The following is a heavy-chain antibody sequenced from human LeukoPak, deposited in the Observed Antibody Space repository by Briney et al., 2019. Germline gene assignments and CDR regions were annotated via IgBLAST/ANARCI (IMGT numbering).Heavy chain of an antibody. CDR2: IIPIFGTA. J-gene: IGHJ4*02. CDR1: GGTFSSYA. CDR3: ARVRRRWLQPYYFDY. V-gene: IGHV1-69*13. D-gene: IGHD5-24*01. Sequence: SVKVSCKASGGTFSSYAISWVRQAPGQGLEWMGGIIPIFGTANYAQKFQGRVTITADESTSTAYMELSSLRSEDTAVYYCARVRRRWLQPYYFDYWGQGTLVTVSS.